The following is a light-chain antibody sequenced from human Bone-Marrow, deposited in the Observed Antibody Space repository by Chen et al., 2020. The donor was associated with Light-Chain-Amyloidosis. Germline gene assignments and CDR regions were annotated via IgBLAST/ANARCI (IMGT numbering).Light chain of an antibody. CDR3: QQYHDYSQWV. CDR2: KAS. V-gene: IGKV1-5*03. CDR1: QSISSW. J-gene: IGKJ1*01. Sequence: DIQMTQSPSTLSASVGDRVTITCRASQSISSWLAWYQQKPGKAPKLLIYKASTLESGVPSRFSGGGSGTEFAITNSSLQPDDCATYYCQQYHDYSQWVFGQGTKVEV.